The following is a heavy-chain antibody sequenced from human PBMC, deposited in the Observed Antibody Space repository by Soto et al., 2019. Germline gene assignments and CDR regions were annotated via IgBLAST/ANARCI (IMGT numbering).Heavy chain of an antibody. Sequence: SVKVSCKASGGTFSSYAISWVRQAPGQGLEWMGGIIPIFGTANYAQKFQGRVTITADESTSTAYMELSSLRSEDTAVYYCASGGVYRAVAVTTTPYYYYGMDVWGQGTTVTVSS. CDR2: IIPIFGTA. CDR1: GGTFSSYA. V-gene: IGHV1-69*13. J-gene: IGHJ6*02. D-gene: IGHD6-19*01. CDR3: ASGGVYRAVAVTTTPYYYYGMDV.